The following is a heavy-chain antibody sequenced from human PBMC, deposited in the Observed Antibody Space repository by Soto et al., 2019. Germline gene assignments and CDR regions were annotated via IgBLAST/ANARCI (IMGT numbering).Heavy chain of an antibody. Sequence: QVQLVQSGAEVKKPGASVKVSCKASGYTFTSYGISWVRQAPGQGLEWMGWISAYNGNTNYAQKLQGRVTMTTDTSTSPAYMELRSLRSDDTAVYYCARKGTAMVTYYYYYGMDVWGQGTTVTVSS. D-gene: IGHD5-18*01. CDR2: ISAYNGNT. CDR3: ARKGTAMVTYYYYYGMDV. V-gene: IGHV1-18*01. J-gene: IGHJ6*02. CDR1: GYTFTSYG.